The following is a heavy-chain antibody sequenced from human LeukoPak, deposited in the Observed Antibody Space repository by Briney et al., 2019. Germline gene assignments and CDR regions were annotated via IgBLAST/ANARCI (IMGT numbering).Heavy chain of an antibody. V-gene: IGHV4-34*01. CDR2: INHSGST. J-gene: IGHJ3*02. CDR1: GGSFSGYY. Sequence: PSETLSLTCAVYGGSFSGYYWSWIRQPPGKGLEWIGEINHSGSTNYNPSLKSRVTISVDTSKNQFSLKLSSVTAADTAVYYCASGPRAFDIWGQGTTVTVSS. CDR3: ASGPRAFDI.